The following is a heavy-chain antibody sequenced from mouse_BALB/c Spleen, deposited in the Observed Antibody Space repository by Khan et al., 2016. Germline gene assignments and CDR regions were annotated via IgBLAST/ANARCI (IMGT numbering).Heavy chain of an antibody. CDR1: GYTFTNYG. V-gene: IGHV9-3-1*01. CDR3: AREGPYGNYLDY. Sequence: QIQLVQSGPELKKPGETVTISCKASGYTFTNYGMNWVKQAPGKGLKWLGWINTYTGEPTYAADFKGRFAFSLETSARTAYLQINNLRNEDTATYFCAREGPYGNYLDYWGQGTTLTVSS. CDR2: INTYTGEP. J-gene: IGHJ2*01. D-gene: IGHD2-1*01.